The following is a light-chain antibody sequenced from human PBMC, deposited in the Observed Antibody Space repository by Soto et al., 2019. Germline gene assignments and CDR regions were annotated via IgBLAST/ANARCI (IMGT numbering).Light chain of an antibody. CDR3: QQTYTTLGT. Sequence: DIQMTQSPSSLSASVGDRVTITCRASQSISSYLNWYQQKPGKAPKPLIYAASSLQSGVPSRFSGSGSGTDFTLTISSLQPEDSATYYCQQTYTTLGTFGQGTKVDIK. CDR2: AAS. CDR1: QSISSY. V-gene: IGKV1-39*01. J-gene: IGKJ1*01.